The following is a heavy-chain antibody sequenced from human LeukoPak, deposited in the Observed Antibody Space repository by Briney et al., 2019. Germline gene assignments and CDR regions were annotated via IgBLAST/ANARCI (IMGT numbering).Heavy chain of an antibody. V-gene: IGHV4-59*12. D-gene: IGHD3-22*01. CDR1: GGSISSYY. CDR2: IYYSGGT. Sequence: PSETLSLTCTVSGGSISSYYWSWIRQPPGKGLEWIGYIYYSGGTNYNPSLKSRVTISVDTSKNQFSLKLSSVTAADTAVYYCARGVEYYYDSSGYPSYYFDYWGQGTLVTVSS. CDR3: ARGVEYYYDSSGYPSYYFDY. J-gene: IGHJ4*02.